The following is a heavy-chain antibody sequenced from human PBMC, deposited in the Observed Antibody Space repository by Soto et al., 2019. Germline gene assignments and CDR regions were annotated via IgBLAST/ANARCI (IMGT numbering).Heavy chain of an antibody. Sequence: QVQLVESGGGVVQPGRSLRLSCAASGSTFSSYAMHWVRQAPGKGLEWVAVISYDGSNKYYADSVKGRFTISRDNSKNTLYLQMNSLRAEDTAVYYCARPSSSSYYYYGMDVWGQGTTVTVSS. J-gene: IGHJ6*02. CDR1: GSTFSSYA. CDR2: ISYDGSNK. V-gene: IGHV3-30-3*01. D-gene: IGHD6-6*01. CDR3: ARPSSSSYYYYGMDV.